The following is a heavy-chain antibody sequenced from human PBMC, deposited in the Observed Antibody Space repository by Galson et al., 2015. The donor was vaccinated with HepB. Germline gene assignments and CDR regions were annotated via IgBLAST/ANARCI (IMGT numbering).Heavy chain of an antibody. CDR2: TYYRSKWYS. J-gene: IGHJ6*02. CDR3: ARRAGSGMDV. Sequence: CAISGDSVSTNSGTWSWIRQSPSGGLEWLGRTYYRSKWYSDYAVSVKSRIIINSDTSKNQFSLHLNSVTPEDTAVYYCARRAGSGMDVWGQGTTVTVSS. CDR1: GDSVSTNSGT. V-gene: IGHV6-1*01.